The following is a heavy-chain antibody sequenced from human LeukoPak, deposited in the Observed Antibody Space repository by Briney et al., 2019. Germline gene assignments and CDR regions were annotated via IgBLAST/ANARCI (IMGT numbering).Heavy chain of an antibody. Sequence: ASVKVSCKVSGYXVTEFSIHWVRQAPGKGLEWMGGYDPDDAETVFARKFQGRVTMTEDTSTNTAYMELTSLISEDTAVYYCATGQTTPVLVDTLHFWGQGTLVTVSS. D-gene: IGHD4-17*01. J-gene: IGHJ4*02. V-gene: IGHV1-24*01. CDR2: YDPDDAET. CDR3: ATGQTTPVLVDTLHF. CDR1: GYXVTEFS.